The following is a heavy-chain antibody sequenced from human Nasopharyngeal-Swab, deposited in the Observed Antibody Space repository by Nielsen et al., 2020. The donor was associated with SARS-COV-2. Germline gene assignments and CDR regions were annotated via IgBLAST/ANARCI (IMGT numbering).Heavy chain of an antibody. CDR3: ASAYGGSYWYCDL. CDR1: GFNLSSYA. D-gene: IGHD4-23*01. Sequence: GESLKISCSAPGFNLSSYAMHWVRQAPGKGLEWVAVISYDGSNKYYADSVKGRFTISRDNSKNTLYLQMNSLRAEDTAVYYCASAYGGSYWYCDLWGRGTLVTVSS. J-gene: IGHJ2*01. V-gene: IGHV3-30-3*01. CDR2: ISYDGSNK.